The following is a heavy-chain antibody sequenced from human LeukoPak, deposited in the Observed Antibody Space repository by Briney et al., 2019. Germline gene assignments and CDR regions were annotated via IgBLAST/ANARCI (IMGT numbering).Heavy chain of an antibody. J-gene: IGHJ4*02. CDR1: GGSISSSSYY. CDR2: IYYSGST. Sequence: SETLSLTCTVSGGSISSSSYYWGWIRQPPGKGLEWIGSIYYSGSTYYNPSLKSRVTISVDTSKNQFSLKLSSVTAADTAVYCCARHSVFGVVITPYYFDYWGQGTLVTVSS. D-gene: IGHD3-3*01. V-gene: IGHV4-39*01. CDR3: ARHSVFGVVITPYYFDY.